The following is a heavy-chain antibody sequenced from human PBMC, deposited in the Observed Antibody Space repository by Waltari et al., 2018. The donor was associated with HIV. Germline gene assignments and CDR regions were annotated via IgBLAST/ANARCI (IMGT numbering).Heavy chain of an antibody. J-gene: IGHJ4*02. CDR1: GYTFTSYD. D-gene: IGHD3-22*01. Sequence: QVQLVQSGAEVKKPGASVKVSCKASGYTFTSYDINWVRQATGQGLEWMGWMNPNSGNTGYAQKFQGRVTMTRNTSISTAFMEVSSLRSEDTAVYYCARFYYDSSGYYGAAGYWGQGTLVTVSS. CDR3: ARFYYDSSGYYGAAGY. V-gene: IGHV1-8*01. CDR2: MNPNSGNT.